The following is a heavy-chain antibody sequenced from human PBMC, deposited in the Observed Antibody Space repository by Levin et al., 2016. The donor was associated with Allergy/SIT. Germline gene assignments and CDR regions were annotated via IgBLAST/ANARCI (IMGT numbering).Heavy chain of an antibody. V-gene: IGHV4-39*01. CDR1: GGSISSSSYY. D-gene: IGHD2-15*01. CDR2: IYYSGST. Sequence: SETLSLTCTVSGGSISSSSYYWGWIRQPPGKGLEWIGSIYYSGSTYYNPSLKSRVTISVDTSKNQFSLKLSSVTAADTAVYYCARGSHIVVQVVYFYYGMDVWGQGTTVTVSS. J-gene: IGHJ6*02. CDR3: ARGSHIVVQVVYFYYGMDV.